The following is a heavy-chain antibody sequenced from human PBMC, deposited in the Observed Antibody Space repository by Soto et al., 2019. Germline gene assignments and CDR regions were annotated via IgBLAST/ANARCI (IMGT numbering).Heavy chain of an antibody. CDR2: ISGGGDRT. CDR3: ARKVLGCTSRPDWWYCAL. Sequence: EVQLLESGGGLVQPGGSLRLSCVGSGFTFINYAMNWVRQTPGKGLEWVSTISGGGDRTFDADTVKGRFTISRDNSKNTVNLQMNSLRADDTAVYYCARKVLGCTSRPDWWYCALWGGCTLVTVSS. CDR1: GFTFINYA. J-gene: IGHJ2*01. D-gene: IGHD2-2*01. V-gene: IGHV3-23*01.